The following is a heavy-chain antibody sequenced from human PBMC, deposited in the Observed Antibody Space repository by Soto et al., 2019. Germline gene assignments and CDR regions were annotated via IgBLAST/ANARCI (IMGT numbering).Heavy chain of an antibody. CDR1: GFTFSSYA. CDR2: ISGSGGST. CDR3: AKGGPVYCGGDCYSGGYYYYYMDV. V-gene: IGHV3-23*01. J-gene: IGHJ6*03. D-gene: IGHD2-21*01. Sequence: GGSLRLSCAASGFTFSSYAMSWVRQAPGKGLEWVSAISGSGGSTYYADSVKGRFTISRDNSKNTLYLQMNSLRAEDTAVYYCAKGGPVYCGGDCYSGGYYYYYMDVWGKGTTVTVSS.